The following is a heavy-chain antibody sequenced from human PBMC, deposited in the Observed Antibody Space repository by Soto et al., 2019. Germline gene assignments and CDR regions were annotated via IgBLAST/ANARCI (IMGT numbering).Heavy chain of an antibody. CDR2: INPNSGGT. D-gene: IGHD6-13*01. CDR1: GYTFTGYY. Sequence: QVQLVQSGAEVKKPGASVKVSCKASGYTFTGYYMHWVRQAPGQGLEWMGWINPNSGGTNYAQKIQGRVTMDRHTAISTDYMELSRLRSDDTCVYYCSRDVTAAGTRCFDLWGRGTLVTVSS. CDR3: SRDVTAAGTRCFDL. V-gene: IGHV1-2*02. J-gene: IGHJ2*01.